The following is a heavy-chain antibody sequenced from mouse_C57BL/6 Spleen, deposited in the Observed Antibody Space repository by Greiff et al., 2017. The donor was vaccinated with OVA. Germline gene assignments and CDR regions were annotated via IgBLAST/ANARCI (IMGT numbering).Heavy chain of an antibody. Sequence: QVQLQQPGAELVKPGASVKMSCKASGYTFTSYWITWVKQRPGQGLEWIGDIYPGSGSTTYNEKFKSKATLTVDTSSSTAYMQLSSLTSEDSAVYYCATYGSSPSWFAYWGQGTLVTVSA. CDR2: IYPGSGST. D-gene: IGHD1-1*01. CDR3: ATYGSSPSWFAY. CDR1: GYTFTSYW. J-gene: IGHJ3*01. V-gene: IGHV1-55*01.